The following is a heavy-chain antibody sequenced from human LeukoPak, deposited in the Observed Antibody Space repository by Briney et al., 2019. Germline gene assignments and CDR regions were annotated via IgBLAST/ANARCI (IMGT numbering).Heavy chain of an antibody. D-gene: IGHD3-22*01. J-gene: IGHJ5*02. Sequence: ASVKVSCKASGYTFTGYYMHWVRQAPGQGLEWMGWISAYNGNTNYAQKLQGRVTMTTDTSTSTAYMELRSLRSDDTAVYCCARESGYYSNWFDPWGQGTLVTVSS. CDR2: ISAYNGNT. V-gene: IGHV1-18*04. CDR1: GYTFTGYY. CDR3: ARESGYYSNWFDP.